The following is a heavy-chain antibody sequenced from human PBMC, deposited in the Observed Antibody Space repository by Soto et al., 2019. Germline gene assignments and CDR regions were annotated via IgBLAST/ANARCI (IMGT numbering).Heavy chain of an antibody. D-gene: IGHD4-17*01. CDR2: IKQDGSEK. CDR1: GFTFSSYW. Sequence: EVQLVESGGGLVQPGGSLRLSCAASGFTFSSYWMSWVRQAPGKGLEWVANIKQDGSEKYYVDSVKGRFTISRDNAKNSLYLQMNSLRAEDTAVYYCAREEGDYALNRFDPWGQGTLVTVSS. V-gene: IGHV3-7*01. CDR3: AREEGDYALNRFDP. J-gene: IGHJ5*02.